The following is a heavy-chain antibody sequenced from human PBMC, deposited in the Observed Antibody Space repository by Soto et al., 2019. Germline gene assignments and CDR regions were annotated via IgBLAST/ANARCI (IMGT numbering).Heavy chain of an antibody. CDR3: ARGGYSSGWYRGHAFDI. V-gene: IGHV1-69*12. Sequence: QVQLVQSGAEVKKPGSSVKVSCKASGGTFSSYAISWVRQAPGQGLAWMGGIIPIFGTANYAQKFQGRVTITADESTSTAYMELSSLRSEDTAVYYCARGGYSSGWYRGHAFDIWGQGTMVTVSS. CDR1: GGTFSSYA. J-gene: IGHJ3*02. D-gene: IGHD6-19*01. CDR2: IIPIFGTA.